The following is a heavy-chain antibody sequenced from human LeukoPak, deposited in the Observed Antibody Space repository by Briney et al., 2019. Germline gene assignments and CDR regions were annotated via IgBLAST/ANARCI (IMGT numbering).Heavy chain of an antibody. D-gene: IGHD4-4*01. CDR1: GGSISSGGYY. CDR3: ARENYSTKYYYYGMDV. CDR2: IYYSGST. J-gene: IGHJ6*02. Sequence: PSQTLSLTCTVSGGSISSGGYYWSWIRQHPGKGLEWIGYIYYSGSTYYNLSLKSRGTIAVDTPKNQFSLKLISVTAADTAAYYCARENYSTKYYYYGMDVWGQGTTVTVSS. V-gene: IGHV4-31*03.